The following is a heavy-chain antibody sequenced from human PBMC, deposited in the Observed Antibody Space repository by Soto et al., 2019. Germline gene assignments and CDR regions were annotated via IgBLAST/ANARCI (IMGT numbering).Heavy chain of an antibody. CDR1: GYTLSDYY. V-gene: IGHV1-2*02. J-gene: IGHJ3*02. CDR2: INPNSGDP. CDR3: TREGGGIAAAGAGNDAFDI. Sequence: QVQLVQSGAEVKKPGASVTVSCKASGYTLSDYYIQWVRQAPGQGLEWMGWINPNSGDPNYAQKFQGRVTMSRDTYINTAYMELRWLRSEDTAVYYCTREGGGIAAAGAGNDAFDIWGQGTKVTVSS. D-gene: IGHD6-13*01.